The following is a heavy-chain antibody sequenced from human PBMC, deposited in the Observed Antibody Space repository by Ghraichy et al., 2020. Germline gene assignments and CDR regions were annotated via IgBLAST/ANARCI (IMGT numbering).Heavy chain of an antibody. Sequence: GGSLRLSCTASGFSLSSYWLTWVRQAPGKGLEWVANINQDGSEKYYVDSVKGRFTISRDNAKNSVYLQMNSLRAEDAAVYYCARELYRSGSFWGQGTLVSVSS. D-gene: IGHD3-10*01. CDR3: ARELYRSGSF. J-gene: IGHJ4*02. V-gene: IGHV3-7*01. CDR2: INQDGSEK. CDR1: GFSLSSYW.